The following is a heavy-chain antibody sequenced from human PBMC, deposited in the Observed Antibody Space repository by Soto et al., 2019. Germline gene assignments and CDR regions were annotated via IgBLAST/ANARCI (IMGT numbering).Heavy chain of an antibody. J-gene: IGHJ4*02. D-gene: IGHD6-13*01. CDR3: AREGPPGSAFIAAAEFLCDY. V-gene: IGHV3-21*01. CDR2: ISSSSSYI. Sequence: EVQLVESGGGLVKPGGSLRLSCAASGFTFSSYSMNWVRQAPGKGLEWVSSISSSSSYIYYADSVKGRFTISRDNAKNSLYLQMNSLRAEDTAVYYCAREGPPGSAFIAAAEFLCDYWGQGTLVTVSS. CDR1: GFTFSSYS.